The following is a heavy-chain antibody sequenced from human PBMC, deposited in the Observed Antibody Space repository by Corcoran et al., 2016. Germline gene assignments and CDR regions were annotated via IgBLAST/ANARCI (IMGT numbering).Heavy chain of an antibody. Sequence: QVQLQESGPGLVKPSETLSLTCTVSGGSISSYYWSWIRQPAGKGLEWIGRIYTSGSTNYNPSLKSRVTMSVDTSKNQFSLTLSTVTAADTAVYYFARDVGRRTVTTEAFNIWGQGTMVTVSS. V-gene: IGHV4-4*07. J-gene: IGHJ3*02. CDR1: GGSISSYY. CDR2: IYTSGST. D-gene: IGHD4-17*01. CDR3: ARDVGRRTVTTEAFNI.